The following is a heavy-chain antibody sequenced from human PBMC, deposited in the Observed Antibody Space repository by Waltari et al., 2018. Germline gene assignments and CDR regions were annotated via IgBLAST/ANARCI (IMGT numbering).Heavy chain of an antibody. J-gene: IGHJ4*02. CDR2: VDNSGGRT. CDR1: GFPFRTYA. CDR3: TKDRQSIQFEY. V-gene: IGHV3-23*01. D-gene: IGHD6-19*01. Sequence: EVQLLESGGGLVQPGESLRLSCAASGFPFRTYARNWVRQAPGKGLEWVSTVDNSGGRTFYAASVQGRFTISRDNLRNTVYLQMNSLRAEDTALYYCTKDRQSIQFEYWGQGILVTVSS.